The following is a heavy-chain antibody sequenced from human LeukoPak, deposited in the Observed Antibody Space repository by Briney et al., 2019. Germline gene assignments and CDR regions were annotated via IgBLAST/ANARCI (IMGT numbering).Heavy chain of an antibody. CDR3: AKAPVTTCSGAYCYPFDY. CDR1: GFTFSSYW. J-gene: IGHJ4*02. CDR2: IRYDGSNK. Sequence: GGSLRLSCAASGFTFSSYWMSWVRQAPGKGLEWVAFIRYDGSNKYYADSVKGRFTISRDSSKNTLYLQMNRLRAEDAAVYYCAKAPVTTCSGAYCYPFDYWGQGTLVTVSS. D-gene: IGHD2-21*01. V-gene: IGHV3-30*02.